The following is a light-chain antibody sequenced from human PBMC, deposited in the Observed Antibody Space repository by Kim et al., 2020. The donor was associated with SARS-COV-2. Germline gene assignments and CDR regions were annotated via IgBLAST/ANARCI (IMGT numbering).Light chain of an antibody. J-gene: IGLJ2*01. CDR3: QTWGTGIVV. V-gene: IGLV4-69*01. CDR1: SGQSSYA. CDR2: LNSDGSH. Sequence: QLVLTQSPSASASLGASVKLTCTLSSGQSSYAIAWHQQQPEKGPRYLMKLNSDGSHSKGDGIPDRFSGSSSGAERYLTISSLQSEDEADYYCQTWGTGIVVFGGGTQLTVL.